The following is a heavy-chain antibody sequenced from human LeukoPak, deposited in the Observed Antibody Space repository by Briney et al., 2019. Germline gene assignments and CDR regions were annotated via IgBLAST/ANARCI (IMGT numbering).Heavy chain of an antibody. D-gene: IGHD3-3*01. J-gene: IGHJ4*02. CDR1: GYTFTSYG. Sequence: GASVKVSCKASGYTFTSYGISWVRQAPGQGREGMGWISAYNGNTNYAQNFQGRVTLTRDTSTSTAYMELRSLRSDDTAVYYCARGMITIFPFDYWGQGTLVTVSS. V-gene: IGHV1-18*01. CDR2: ISAYNGNT. CDR3: ARGMITIFPFDY.